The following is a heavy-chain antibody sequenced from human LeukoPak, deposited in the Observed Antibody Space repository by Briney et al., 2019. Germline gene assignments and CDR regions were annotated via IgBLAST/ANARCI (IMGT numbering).Heavy chain of an antibody. Sequence: PSETLSLTCTVSGGSISSSSYHWGWIRQPPGKGLEWIGNINYSGTTSYSPSLKSRVTISIDTSTNQFSLKLSSVTAADTAVYYCARRLAGGGNSDYWGQGTLVTVSS. D-gene: IGHD2-15*01. V-gene: IGHV4-39*01. CDR3: ARRLAGGGNSDY. CDR1: GGSISSSSYH. J-gene: IGHJ4*02. CDR2: INYSGTT.